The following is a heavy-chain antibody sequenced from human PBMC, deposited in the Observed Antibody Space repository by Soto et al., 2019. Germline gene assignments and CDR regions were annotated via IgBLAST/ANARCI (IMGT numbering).Heavy chain of an antibody. CDR3: AKDGSHNFDY. V-gene: IGHV3-30*18. D-gene: IGHD1-26*01. J-gene: IGHJ4*02. CDR2: MSYDGSNE. CDR1: GFTFSHYA. Sequence: QVQLVESGGGVVQPGRSLRLSCAASGFTFSHYAMHWVRQAPGKGLEWVELMSYDGSNEYYADSVTGRFTISRDNSKNTLYLPMNSLRAADTAVYYCAKDGSHNFDYWGQGTLVTVSS.